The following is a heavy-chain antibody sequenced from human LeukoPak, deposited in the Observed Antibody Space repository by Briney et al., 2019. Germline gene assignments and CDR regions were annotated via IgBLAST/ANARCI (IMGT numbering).Heavy chain of an antibody. CDR2: ISAYNGNT. J-gene: IGHJ4*02. D-gene: IGHD3-22*01. CDR3: ARYGASPYYYDSSGYPALGLALDY. CDR1: GYTFTSYG. V-gene: IGHV1-18*01. Sequence: GASVKVSCKASGYTFTSYGISWVRQAPGQGLEWMGWISAYNGNTNYAQKLQGRVTMTTDTSTSTAYMELRSLRSDDTAVYYCARYGASPYYYDSSGYPALGLALDYWGQGTLVTVSS.